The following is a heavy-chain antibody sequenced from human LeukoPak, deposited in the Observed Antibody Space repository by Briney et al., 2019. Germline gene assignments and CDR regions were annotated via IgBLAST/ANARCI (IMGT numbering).Heavy chain of an antibody. CDR1: GFTFSSYW. J-gene: IGHJ5*02. V-gene: IGHV3-7*01. CDR2: IKQDGSEK. CDR3: ASSIRANYDFWSGWNWFDP. Sequence: PGGSLRLSCAASGFTFSSYWMNWVRQAPGKGLEWVANIKQDGSEKYYVDSVKGRFTISRDNAKNSLYLQMNSLRAEDTAVYYCASSIRANYDFWSGWNWFDPWGQGTLVTVSS. D-gene: IGHD3-3*01.